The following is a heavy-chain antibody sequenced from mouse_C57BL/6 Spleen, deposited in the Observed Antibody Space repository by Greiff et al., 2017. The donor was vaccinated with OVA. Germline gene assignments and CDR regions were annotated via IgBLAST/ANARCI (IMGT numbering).Heavy chain of an antibody. CDR3: ARGGGHWYFDV. J-gene: IGHJ1*03. CDR1: GYTFTSYW. Sequence: QVQLQQPGAELVKPGASVKLSCKASGYTFTSYWMQWVKQRPGQGLEWIGEIDPSDSYTNYNQKFKGKATLTVDTSSSTAYMQLSSLTSEDSAVDYCARGGGHWYFDVWGTGTTVTVSS. CDR2: IDPSDSYT. V-gene: IGHV1-50*01.